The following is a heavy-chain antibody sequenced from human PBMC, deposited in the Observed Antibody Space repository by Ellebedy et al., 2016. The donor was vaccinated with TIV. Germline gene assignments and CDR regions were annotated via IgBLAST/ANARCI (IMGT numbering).Heavy chain of an antibody. CDR1: GGTFSSYA. D-gene: IGHD2-2*01. Sequence: SVKVSXXASGGTFSSYAISWVRQAPGQGLEWMGGIIPIFGTANYAQKFQGRVTITADESTSTAYMELSSLRSEDTAVYYCARPRSSSNYYYGMDVWGQGTTVTVSS. CDR3: ARPRSSSNYYYGMDV. CDR2: IIPIFGTA. V-gene: IGHV1-69*13. J-gene: IGHJ6*02.